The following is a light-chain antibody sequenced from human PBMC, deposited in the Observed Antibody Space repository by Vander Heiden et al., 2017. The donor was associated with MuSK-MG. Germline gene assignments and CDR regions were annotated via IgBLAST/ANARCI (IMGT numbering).Light chain of an antibody. V-gene: IGKV1-39*01. CDR1: QTINIY. J-gene: IGKJ2*01. CDR2: AAS. CDR3: QQGYTVPFT. Sequence: DIQMTQSPSSLSASVGDRVTITCRASQTINIYLNWYQQKPGKAPKLLIYAASTLQSGVPSMCSGTGSGTDFTLTSSSLQPEYVATFYRQQGYTVPFTFGQGTKLEIK.